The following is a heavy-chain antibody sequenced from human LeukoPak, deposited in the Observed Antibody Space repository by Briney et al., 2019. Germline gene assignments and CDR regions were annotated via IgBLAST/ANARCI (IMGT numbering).Heavy chain of an antibody. D-gene: IGHD3-22*01. CDR1: GGTFSSYA. Sequence: SVKVSCKASGGTFSSYAISWVRQAPGQGLEWMGGIIPIFGTANYAQKFQGRVTITTDESTSTAYMELSSLRSEDTAVYYCARRYYDSSGPNWFDPWSQGTLVTVSS. CDR3: ARRYYDSSGPNWFDP. CDR2: IIPIFGTA. J-gene: IGHJ5*02. V-gene: IGHV1-69*05.